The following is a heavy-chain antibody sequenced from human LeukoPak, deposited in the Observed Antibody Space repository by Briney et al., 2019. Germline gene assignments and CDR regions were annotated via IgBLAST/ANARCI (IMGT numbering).Heavy chain of an antibody. CDR2: ISYDGSNK. D-gene: IGHD3-10*01. Sequence: GGSLRLSCAASGFTFSSYAMHWVRQAPGKGLEWVAVISYDGSNKYYADSVKGRSTISRDNSKNTLYLQMNSLRAEDTAVYYCARDLRDYYGSGSYDYWGQGTLVTVSS. CDR3: ARDLRDYYGSGSYDY. V-gene: IGHV3-30-3*01. CDR1: GFTFSSYA. J-gene: IGHJ4*02.